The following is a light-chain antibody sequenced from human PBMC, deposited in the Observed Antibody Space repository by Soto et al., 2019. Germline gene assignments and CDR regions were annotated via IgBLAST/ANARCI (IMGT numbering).Light chain of an antibody. Sequence: EVVMTQSPATLYVSPGERATLSCRASQSVSNNLAWYYQKPGQAPRLLLYGASTRAPGMPARFSGRGSGTEFTLTISSLQSEDFGLYFCQQYNNWHPWTFGQGTKVEFK. V-gene: IGKV3-15*01. CDR2: GAS. CDR1: QSVSNN. J-gene: IGKJ1*01. CDR3: QQYNNWHPWT.